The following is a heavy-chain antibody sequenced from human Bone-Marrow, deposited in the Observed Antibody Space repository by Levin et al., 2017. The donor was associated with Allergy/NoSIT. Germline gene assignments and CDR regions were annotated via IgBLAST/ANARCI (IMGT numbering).Heavy chain of an antibody. D-gene: IGHD2-21*01. CDR2: LSSSGVTA. Sequence: GGSRRLSCAASGFTFSSHAMSWVRQAPGKGLEWVSGLSSSGVTAYYTDSVKGRFTISRDNSQNTLYLQMNSLRVEDSAVYYCAKLVRRQTSNAFDMWGHGTMVNVSS. CDR3: AKLVRRQTSNAFDM. CDR1: GFTFSSHA. J-gene: IGHJ3*02. V-gene: IGHV3-23*01.